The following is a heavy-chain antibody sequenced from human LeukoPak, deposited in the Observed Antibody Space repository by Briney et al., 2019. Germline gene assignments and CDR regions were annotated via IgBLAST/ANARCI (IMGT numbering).Heavy chain of an antibody. D-gene: IGHD3-22*01. CDR3: TRPGLDSSGYRKVDY. CDR2: IRSKANSYAT. Sequence: PGGSLRLSCAASGFTFSGSAMHWVRQASGEGLEWVGRIRSKANSYATAYAASVKGRFTISRDDSKNTAYLQMNSLKTEDTAVYYCTRPGLDSSGYRKVDYWGQGTLVTVSS. J-gene: IGHJ4*02. CDR1: GFTFSGSA. V-gene: IGHV3-73*01.